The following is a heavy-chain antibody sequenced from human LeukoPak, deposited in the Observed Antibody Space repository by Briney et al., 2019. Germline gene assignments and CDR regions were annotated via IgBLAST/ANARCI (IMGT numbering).Heavy chain of an antibody. CDR3: ARANDYGDYASWFDP. CDR1: GYSFTSYW. CDR2: IYPGDSDT. D-gene: IGHD4-17*01. Sequence: GESPKISCKGSGYSFTSYWIGWVRQMPGKGLEWMGIIYPGDSDTRYSPSFQGQVTISADKSISTAYLQWSSLKASDTAMYYCARANDYGDYASWFDPWGQGTLVTVSS. V-gene: IGHV5-51*01. J-gene: IGHJ5*02.